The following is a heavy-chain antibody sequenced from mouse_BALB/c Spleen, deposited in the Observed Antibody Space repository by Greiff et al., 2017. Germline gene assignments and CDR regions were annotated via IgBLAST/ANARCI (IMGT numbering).Heavy chain of an antibody. V-gene: IGHV3-2*02. CDR1: GYSITSDYA. Sequence: VQLKESGPGLVKPSQSLSLTCTVTGYSITSDYAWNWIRQFPGNKLEWMGYISYSGSTSYNPSLKSRISITRDTSKNQFFLQLNSVTTEDTATYYCARSGSYWYFDVWGAGTTVTVSS. J-gene: IGHJ1*01. CDR3: ARSGSYWYFDV. CDR2: ISYSGST. D-gene: IGHD1-1*01.